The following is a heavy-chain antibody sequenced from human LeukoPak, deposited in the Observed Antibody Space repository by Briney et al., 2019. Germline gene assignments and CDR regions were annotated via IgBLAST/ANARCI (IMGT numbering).Heavy chain of an antibody. CDR3: ARSILRGGAFDI. Sequence: ASVKVSCKASGYSFSSYDIIWVRQAPGQGLEWMGWTHPSGNTGYAPKFHGRVSMTRDTSTGTAYMELSSLTSDDTAVYYCARSILRGGAFDIWGQGTMVTVSS. CDR2: THPSGNT. V-gene: IGHV1-8*01. D-gene: IGHD3-10*01. CDR1: GYSFSSYD. J-gene: IGHJ3*02.